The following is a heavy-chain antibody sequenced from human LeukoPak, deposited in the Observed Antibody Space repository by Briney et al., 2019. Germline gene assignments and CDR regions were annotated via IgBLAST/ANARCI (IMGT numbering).Heavy chain of an antibody. V-gene: IGHV3-23*01. CDR1: GFTFSSYA. CDR3: AKDSGSGWYGDEIGVCDY. D-gene: IGHD6-19*01. Sequence: PGGSLRLSCAASGFTFSSYAMSWVRQGPGKGLEWVSAISGNGGSTYYADSVKGRFTISRDNSKNTLYLQMNSLRAEDTAIYYCAKDSGSGWYGDEIGVCDYWGQGTLVTVSS. J-gene: IGHJ4*02. CDR2: ISGNGGST.